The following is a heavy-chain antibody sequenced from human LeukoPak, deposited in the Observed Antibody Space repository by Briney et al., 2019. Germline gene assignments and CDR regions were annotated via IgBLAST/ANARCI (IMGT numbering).Heavy chain of an antibody. CDR2: IYYSGST. V-gene: IGHV4-39*01. Sequence: PSETLSLTCTVSGGSISSSSYYWGWIRQPPGKGLEWIGSIYYSGSTYYNPSLKSRVTISVDTSKNQFSLKLSSVTAADTAVYYCARQRIGIEYSTSPGYYMDVWGKGTTVTVSS. CDR3: ARQRIGIEYSTSPGYYMDV. D-gene: IGHD6-6*01. CDR1: GGSISSSSYY. J-gene: IGHJ6*03.